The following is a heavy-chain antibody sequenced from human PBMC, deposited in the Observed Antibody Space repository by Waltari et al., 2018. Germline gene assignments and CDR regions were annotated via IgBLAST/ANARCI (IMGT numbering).Heavy chain of an antibody. D-gene: IGHD5-12*01. CDR3: ACRLEP. CDR2: IKQEGSEK. V-gene: IGHV3-7*02. Sequence: EVQLVESGGGLVKPGGSRRLSCAASGFTFRRCGMSWVRQAPGKGLEWVANIKQEGSEKYYVDSVKGRFTISRDNAKNSLYLQMNSLRAEDTAVYYCACRLEPWGQGTLVTVSS. J-gene: IGHJ5*02. CDR1: GFTFRRCG.